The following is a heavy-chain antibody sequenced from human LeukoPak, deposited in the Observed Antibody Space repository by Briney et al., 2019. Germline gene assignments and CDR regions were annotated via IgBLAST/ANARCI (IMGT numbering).Heavy chain of an antibody. CDR1: GYIFSDYY. V-gene: IGHV1-2*02. CDR3: ARGVGTSWFDP. J-gene: IGHJ5*02. D-gene: IGHD2-2*01. Sequence: ASVKVSRKAYGYIFSDYYMHWVRQAPGQGLEWMGWINPKSGGANFAEKFQGRVTMTRDTSIRTVYMELSRVTYDDTAVYYCARGVGTSWFDPWGQGTLVTVSS. CDR2: INPKSGGA.